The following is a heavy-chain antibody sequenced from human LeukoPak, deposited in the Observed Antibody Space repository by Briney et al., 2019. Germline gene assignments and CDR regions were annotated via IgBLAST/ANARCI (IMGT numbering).Heavy chain of an antibody. CDR2: INHSGST. V-gene: IGHV4-34*01. J-gene: IGHJ3*02. Sequence: SETLSLTCAVYGGSFSGYYWSWIRQPPGKGLEWIGEINHSGSTNYNPSLKSRVTISVDTSTNQFSLKLSSVTAADTAVYYCARKAYYYDSSGYHDAFDIWGRGTMVTVSS. CDR3: ARKAYYYDSSGYHDAFDI. CDR1: GGSFSGYY. D-gene: IGHD3-22*01.